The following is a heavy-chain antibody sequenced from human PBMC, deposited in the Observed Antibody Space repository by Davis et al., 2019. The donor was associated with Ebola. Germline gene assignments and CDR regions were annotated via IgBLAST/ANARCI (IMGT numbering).Heavy chain of an antibody. V-gene: IGHV3-11*01. CDR1: GFTFSDYY. J-gene: IGHJ4*02. CDR2: TSGSGSTI. D-gene: IGHD6-6*01. Sequence: PGGSLRLSCAASGFTFSDYYMSWIRQAPGKGLEWVSYTSGSGSTIYYADSVKGRFTISRDNAKNSLYLQMNSLRAEDTAVYYCARGGYSSSSVFDYWGQGTLVTVSS. CDR3: ARGGYSSSSVFDY.